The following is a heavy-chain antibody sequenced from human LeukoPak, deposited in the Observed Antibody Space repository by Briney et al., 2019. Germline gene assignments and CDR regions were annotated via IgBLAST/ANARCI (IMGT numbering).Heavy chain of an antibody. J-gene: IGHJ4*02. CDR1: GYSFTSYW. D-gene: IGHD6-19*01. CDR2: IYPGDSDT. CDR3: ARVPRLAAAGREDRYSSGWYGVYFDY. Sequence: GESLKISCKGSGYSFTSYWIGWVRQMPGKGLEWMGIIYPGDSDTRYSPSFQGQVTISADKSISTAYMELSRLRSDDTAVYYCARVPRLAAAGREDRYSSGWYGVYFDYWGQGTLVTVSS. V-gene: IGHV5-51*01.